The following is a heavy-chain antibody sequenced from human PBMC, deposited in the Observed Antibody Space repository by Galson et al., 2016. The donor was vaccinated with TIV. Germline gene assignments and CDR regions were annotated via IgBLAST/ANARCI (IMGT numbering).Heavy chain of an antibody. CDR3: AKDRNTAMDTYHQYYGMEV. D-gene: IGHD5-18*01. CDR1: GDTFLSYP. V-gene: IGHV1-69*13. Sequence: SVKVSCKASGDTFLSYPFNWVRQAPGQGLEWMGGFIPLFGTPNYAQKFQGRVTITADESTSTVHRELSSLRSEDTAVYYCAKDRNTAMDTYHQYYGMEVCDQGTTVTVSS. J-gene: IGHJ6*02. CDR2: FIPLFGTP.